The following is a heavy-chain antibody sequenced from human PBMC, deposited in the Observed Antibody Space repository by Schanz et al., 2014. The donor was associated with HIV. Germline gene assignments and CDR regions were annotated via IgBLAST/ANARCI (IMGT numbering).Heavy chain of an antibody. J-gene: IGHJ4*02. V-gene: IGHV3-15*01. D-gene: IGHD3-16*02. Sequence: EVQLVESGGGLVKRGGSLRLSCAASGFTFTNAWMSWVRQAPGKGLEWVGRIKSKPDGGTTDYAAPVKGRFTISRDDSKNTLYLQMNSLKTEDTAVYYCTTDSDDYVWGSYRPFYWGQGTLVTVSP. CDR2: IKSKPDGGTT. CDR3: TTDSDDYVWGSYRPFY. CDR1: GFTFTNAW.